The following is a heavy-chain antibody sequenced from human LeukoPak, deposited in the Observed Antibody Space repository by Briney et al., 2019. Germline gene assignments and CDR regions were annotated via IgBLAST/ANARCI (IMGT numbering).Heavy chain of an antibody. D-gene: IGHD4-17*01. CDR1: GGSISSGDYY. CDR2: IYYSGST. Sequence: SETLSLTCTVSGGSISSGDYYWSWIRQPPGKGLEWIGYIYYSGSTYYNPSLKSRVTISVDTSKNQFSLKLSSVTAADTAVYYCARGLNPEGITVFYFDLWGRGTLVTVSS. V-gene: IGHV4-30-4*01. CDR3: ARGLNPEGITVFYFDL. J-gene: IGHJ2*01.